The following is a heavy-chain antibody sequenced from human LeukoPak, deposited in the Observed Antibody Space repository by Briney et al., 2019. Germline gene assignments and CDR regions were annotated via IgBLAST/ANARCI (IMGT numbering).Heavy chain of an antibody. CDR2: INHNGNT. D-gene: IGHD3-10*01. Sequence: SETLSLTCAVYGGSFRGHSCSWIRQPPGKGLEWIGEINHNGNTNYNPSLKSRVTMSVDTSKNQFSLRLNSVTAADTAVYYCAKGPQTGWFDTWGQGTLVTVSS. J-gene: IGHJ5*02. CDR3: AKGPQTGWFDT. CDR1: GGSFRGHS. V-gene: IGHV4-34*01.